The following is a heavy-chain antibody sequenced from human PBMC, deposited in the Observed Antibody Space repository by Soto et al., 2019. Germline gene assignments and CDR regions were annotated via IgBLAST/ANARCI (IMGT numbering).Heavy chain of an antibody. CDR1: GFTFSNAW. J-gene: IGHJ4*02. Sequence: GGSLRLSCAASGFTFSNAWMNWVRQAPGKGLVWVSRIDSDGTYTNYADSVKGRFTISRDNAKNTLYLQMNSLRAEDTAVYYCATRSSGYVGYWGQGTLVTVSS. CDR3: ATRSSGYVGY. D-gene: IGHD3-22*01. CDR2: IDSDGTYT. V-gene: IGHV3-74*01.